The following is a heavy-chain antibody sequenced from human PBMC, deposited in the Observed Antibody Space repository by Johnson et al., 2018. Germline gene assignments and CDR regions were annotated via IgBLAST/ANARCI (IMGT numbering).Heavy chain of an antibody. CDR3: AKDLGGQFHEAFDI. CDR2: ISASGGST. J-gene: IGHJ3*02. Sequence: EVQLVESGGGLVQPGGSLRLSCAPSGFTFSNYVMTWVRQAPGKGLEWVSAISASGGSTYYADSVKGRFTISRDNSKNTLYLQMNSLRAEDTAVYYCAKDLGGQFHEAFDIGGQGTMVTVSS. D-gene: IGHD3-16*01. CDR1: GFTFSNYV. V-gene: IGHV3-23*04.